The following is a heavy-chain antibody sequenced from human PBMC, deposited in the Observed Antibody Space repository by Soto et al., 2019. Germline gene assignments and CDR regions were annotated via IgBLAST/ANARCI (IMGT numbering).Heavy chain of an antibody. J-gene: IGHJ4*02. CDR3: ASELERRPFDY. CDR2: IWYDGSNK. V-gene: IGHV3-33*01. Sequence: GESLKISCAASGFTFSSYGMHWVRQAPGKGLEWVAVIWYDGSNKYYADSVKGRFTISRDNSKNTLYLQMNSLRAEDTAVYYCASELERRPFDYWGQGTLVTVSS. CDR1: GFTFSSYG. D-gene: IGHD1-1*01.